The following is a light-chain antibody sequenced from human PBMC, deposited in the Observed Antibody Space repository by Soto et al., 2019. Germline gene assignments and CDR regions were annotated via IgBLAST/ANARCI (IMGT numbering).Light chain of an antibody. CDR2: VAS. Sequence: DIQLTQSPSFVSASVGDRVTITCRASQGISSRLVWYQQKPGKAPKLLIYVASTLQSGVPSRFSGRGSWTEVILTISSLQPEDFGTYYCQQVDRYPYTFGQGTKLEIK. CDR1: QGISSR. J-gene: IGKJ2*01. V-gene: IGKV1-9*01. CDR3: QQVDRYPYT.